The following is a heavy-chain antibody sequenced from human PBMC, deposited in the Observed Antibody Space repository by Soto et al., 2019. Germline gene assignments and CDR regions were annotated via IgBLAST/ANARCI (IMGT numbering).Heavy chain of an antibody. J-gene: IGHJ4*02. Sequence: QVQLQESGPGLVKPSQTLSLTCTVSGGSISSGDYYWSWXRXXXGKGLEWIGYIYYSGSTYYNPSLKSRVTISVDTSKNQFSLKLSSVTAADTAVYYCARAVAMVTPGDYWGQGTLVTVSS. CDR1: GGSISSGDYY. CDR3: ARAVAMVTPGDY. V-gene: IGHV4-30-4*01. D-gene: IGHD5-18*01. CDR2: IYYSGST.